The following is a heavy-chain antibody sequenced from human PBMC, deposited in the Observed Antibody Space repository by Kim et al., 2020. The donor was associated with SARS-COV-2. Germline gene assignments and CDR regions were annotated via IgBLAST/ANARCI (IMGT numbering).Heavy chain of an antibody. D-gene: IGHD2-21*02. CDR1: GFTFDIYA. V-gene: IGHV3-23*01. Sequence: GGSLRLSCVASGFTFDIYAMSWVRQAPGKGLEWVSAMSGGGVNKFYADSVRGRFTISRDNSKNTLYLQMNNLRDEDTALYYCAKTVIDGDSNYPYY. CDR2: MSGGGVNK. J-gene: IGHJ6*01. CDR3: AKTVIDGDSNYPYY.